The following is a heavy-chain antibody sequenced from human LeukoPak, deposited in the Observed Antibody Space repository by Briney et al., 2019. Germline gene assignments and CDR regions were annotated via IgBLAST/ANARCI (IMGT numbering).Heavy chain of an antibody. CDR3: AKDNDVFVVVPAAWFDP. CDR1: GFTFSSYA. CDR2: ISGSGGST. Sequence: PGGSLRLSCAASGFTFSSYAMSWVRQAPGKGLEWVSAISGSGGSTYYADSVKGRFTISRDNSKNTLYLQMNSLRAEDTAVYYCAKDNDVFVVVPAAWFDPWGQGTLVTVSS. D-gene: IGHD2-2*01. J-gene: IGHJ5*02. V-gene: IGHV3-23*01.